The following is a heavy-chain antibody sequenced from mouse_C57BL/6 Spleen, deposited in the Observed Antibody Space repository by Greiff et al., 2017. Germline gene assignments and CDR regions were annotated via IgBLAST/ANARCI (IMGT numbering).Heavy chain of an antibody. Sequence: QVQLQQSGAELAKPGASVKLSCKASGYTFTSYWMHWVKQRPGQGLEWIGYINPSSGYTKYNQKFKDKATLTADKSSSTAYMQLSSLTYEDSAVYYGAKTTVVADWYFDVWGTGTTVTVSS. D-gene: IGHD1-1*01. J-gene: IGHJ1*03. CDR3: AKTTVVADWYFDV. CDR1: GYTFTSYW. V-gene: IGHV1-7*01. CDR2: INPSSGYT.